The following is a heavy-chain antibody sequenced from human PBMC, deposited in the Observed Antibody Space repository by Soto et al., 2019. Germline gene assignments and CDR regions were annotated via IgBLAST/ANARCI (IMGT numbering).Heavy chain of an antibody. CDR3: TTPSGGY. V-gene: IGHV3-66*01. D-gene: IGHD3-10*01. CDR2: MFSDGNT. J-gene: IGHJ4*02. CDR1: GYSVSYRY. Sequence: ESGGGLVQPGGSLRLSCAASGYSVSYRYMSWVRQAPGKGLEWVSVMFSDGNTFYADSVRGRFTISRDNSKNTVYLQMNSLRAEDTAVYYCTTPSGGYWGQGTLVAVSS.